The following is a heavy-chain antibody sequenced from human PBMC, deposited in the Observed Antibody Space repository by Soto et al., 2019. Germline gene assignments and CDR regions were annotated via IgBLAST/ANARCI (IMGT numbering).Heavy chain of an antibody. J-gene: IGHJ4*01. V-gene: IGHV3-7*01. CDR2: IKTDASEK. CDR1: GFTLRSYW. D-gene: IGHD3-10*01. Sequence: EEQLVASGGGLVQPGGSLRLSCAASGFTLRSYWMSWVRQAPGKGLEWLATIKTDASEKKYVDSVKGRFTVSRDNAKNSLDLQMDSLRAEDTAVYYCARDLGYASGSSVNHYLDCWGRGTLVTVSS. CDR3: ARDLGYASGSSVNHYLDC.